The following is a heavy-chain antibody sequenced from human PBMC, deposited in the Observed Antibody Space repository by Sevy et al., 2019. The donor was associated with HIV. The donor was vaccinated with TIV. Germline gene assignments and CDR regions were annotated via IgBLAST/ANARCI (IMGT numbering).Heavy chain of an antibody. V-gene: IGHV3-30*02. CDR1: GFTFSSYG. Sequence: GGFLRLSCAASGFTFSSYGMHWVRQAPGKGLEWLAFIRYDGNNKYYTGSVMGRFTISRDNSKNTLYLQMNSLRAEDTAVYYCAKCREKGYYYGMDVWGQGTTVTVSS. CDR2: IRYDGNNK. J-gene: IGHJ6*02. D-gene: IGHD1-26*01. CDR3: AKCREKGYYYGMDV.